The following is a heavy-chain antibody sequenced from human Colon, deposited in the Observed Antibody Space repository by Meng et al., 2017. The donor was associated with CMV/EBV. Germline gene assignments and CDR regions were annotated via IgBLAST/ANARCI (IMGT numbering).Heavy chain of an antibody. CDR2: FIPVLDKP. Sequence: SVKVSCKGSGDTFSAQTINWVRQAPGQGLEWLGGFIPVLDKPKYGQQVQGRLTITTDESTGPAYMELSSLRSEDTAMYYCARRVSTLGGIINIGGLGFDSWGQGTLVTVSS. D-gene: IGHD3-16*01. CDR3: ARRVSTLGGIINIGGLGFDS. V-gene: IGHV1-69*16. CDR1: GDTFSAQT. J-gene: IGHJ5*01.